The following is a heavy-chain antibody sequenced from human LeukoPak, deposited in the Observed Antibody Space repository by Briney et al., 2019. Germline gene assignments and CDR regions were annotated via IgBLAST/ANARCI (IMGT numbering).Heavy chain of an antibody. J-gene: IGHJ4*02. V-gene: IGHV3-20*04. Sequence: RSGGSLRLSCAASGFTFSSYAMSWVRQAPGKGLEWVSGINWNGGSTGYADSVKGRFTISRDNAKNSLYLQMNSLRAEDTALYYCARRYSSSWYVSDFDYWGQGTLVTVSS. D-gene: IGHD6-13*01. CDR3: ARRYSSSWYVSDFDY. CDR2: INWNGGST. CDR1: GFTFSSYA.